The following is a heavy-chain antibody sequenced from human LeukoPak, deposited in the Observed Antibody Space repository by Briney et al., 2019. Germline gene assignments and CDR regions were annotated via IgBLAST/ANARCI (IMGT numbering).Heavy chain of an antibody. J-gene: IGHJ4*02. CDR3: ARLARVVAATAYFDY. Sequence: PSETPSLTCAVSGGSISSGGYSWSWIRQPPGKGLEWIGYIYHSGSTYYNPSLKSRVTISVDRSKNQFSLKLSSVTAADTAVYYCARLARVVAATAYFDYWGQGTLVTVSS. CDR2: IYHSGST. V-gene: IGHV4-30-2*01. D-gene: IGHD2-15*01. CDR1: GGSISSGGYS.